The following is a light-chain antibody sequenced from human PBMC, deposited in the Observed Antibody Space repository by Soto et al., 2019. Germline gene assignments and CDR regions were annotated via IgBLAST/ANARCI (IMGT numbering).Light chain of an antibody. CDR2: GAS. V-gene: IGKV3-15*01. CDR1: QSVGSN. J-gene: IGKJ5*01. Sequence: ETVMTQSPGTLSVSPGERATLSCRASQSVGSNLAGYQQKPGQAARLLIYGASTRATGIPARFSGSGSGTEYALTISSLQSEDFAVYCCQQYNHWSVITFGQATRLES. CDR3: QQYNHWSVIT.